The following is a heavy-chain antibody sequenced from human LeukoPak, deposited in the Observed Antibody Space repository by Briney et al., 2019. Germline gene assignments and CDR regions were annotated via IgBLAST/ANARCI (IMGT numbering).Heavy chain of an antibody. J-gene: IGHJ4*02. CDR1: GFTFSSYA. CDR3: AKDRGGEPYYFDY. Sequence: GGSLRLSCAASGFTFSSYAMNWVRQAPGKGLEWVSGISGSGGGTYYADSVKGRFTISRDNSKNALYLQMNSLRAEDTAVYYCAKDRGGEPYYFDYWGQGTLVTVSS. CDR2: ISGSGGGT. V-gene: IGHV3-23*01. D-gene: IGHD1-26*01.